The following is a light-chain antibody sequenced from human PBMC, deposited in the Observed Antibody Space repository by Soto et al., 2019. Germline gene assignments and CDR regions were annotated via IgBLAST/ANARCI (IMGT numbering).Light chain of an antibody. CDR1: ISDVGGYNY. Sequence: QSVLTQPASVSGSPGQSITISCTGTISDVGGYNYVSWYQQFSGKAPTLIIYEVTNRPSGISNRFSGSKSGETASLTISGLRAEDEADYYCSAYRSGSTMVFGGGTKLTVL. CDR2: EVT. J-gene: IGLJ2*01. V-gene: IGLV2-14*01. CDR3: SAYRSGSTMV.